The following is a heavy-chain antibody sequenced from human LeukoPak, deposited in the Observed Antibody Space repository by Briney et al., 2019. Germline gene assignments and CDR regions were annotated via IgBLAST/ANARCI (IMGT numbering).Heavy chain of an antibody. J-gene: IGHJ4*02. CDR1: GGSINTYY. V-gene: IGHV4-59*01. Sequence: SETLSLTCTVSGGSINTYYWSWLRQPPGKGLEWIGYISYGGSTDYNPSLQGRVTISVDTSKNPFSLQLSSVTAADTAVYYCARHDHRYSSGRFDYWGQGILLTVSS. CDR2: ISYGGST. D-gene: IGHD5-18*01. CDR3: ARHDHRYSSGRFDY.